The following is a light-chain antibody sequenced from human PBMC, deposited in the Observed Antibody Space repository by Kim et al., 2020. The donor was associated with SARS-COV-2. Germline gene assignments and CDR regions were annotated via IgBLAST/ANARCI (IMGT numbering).Light chain of an antibody. Sequence: SPGESANLSCRASQSVTSYLAWYQQKPGQAPRLLIYGASTRATGIPARFSGSGSGTEFTLTISGVQSEDFAIYYCQQYNNWPPWTFGQGTKVEIK. CDR1: QSVTSY. CDR3: QQYNNWPPWT. V-gene: IGKV3-15*01. J-gene: IGKJ1*01. CDR2: GAS.